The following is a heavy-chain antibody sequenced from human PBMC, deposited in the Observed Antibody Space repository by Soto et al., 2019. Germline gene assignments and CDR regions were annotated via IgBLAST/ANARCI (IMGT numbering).Heavy chain of an antibody. Sequence: QVQLQESGPELVKPSQTLSLTCTVSGGSISSGGYYWSWIRQHPGKGLEWIGYIYYSGSTYYNPSLKSRVTISVDTSKNQFSLKLSSVTAADTAVYYCARDQSGRPLEWDYWGQGTLVTVSS. D-gene: IGHD3-3*01. J-gene: IGHJ4*02. V-gene: IGHV4-31*03. CDR1: GGSISSGGYY. CDR2: IYYSGST. CDR3: ARDQSGRPLEWDY.